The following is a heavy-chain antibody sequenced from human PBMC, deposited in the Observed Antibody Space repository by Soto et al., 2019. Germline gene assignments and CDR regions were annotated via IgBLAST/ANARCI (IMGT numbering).Heavy chain of an antibody. CDR2: IYPGDSDT. CDR1: GYSFSTYW. D-gene: IGHD3-22*01. Sequence: GESLNVSSLGSGYSFSTYWIAWVLQTPGKGLEWMGIIYPGDSDTRYSPSFQGQVTISADTSATTAYLQWSSLKASDTAMYYCARLHNYDDSGSSEGLDYWGQGTLVTVSS. CDR3: ARLHNYDDSGSSEGLDY. J-gene: IGHJ4*02. V-gene: IGHV5-51*01.